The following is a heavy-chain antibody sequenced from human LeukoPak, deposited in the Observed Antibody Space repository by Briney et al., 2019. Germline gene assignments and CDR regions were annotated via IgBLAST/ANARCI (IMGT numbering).Heavy chain of an antibody. D-gene: IGHD6-13*01. CDR1: GFTFSSYC. V-gene: IGHV3-33*06. CDR2: IWYDGSNK. Sequence: GRSLRLSCAASGFTFSSYCMHWVRQAPGKGLEWVAVIWYDGSNKYYADSVKGRFTISRDNSKNTLYLQMNSLRAEDTAVYYCAKEYSSSWPVGFDYWGQGTLVTVSS. J-gene: IGHJ4*02. CDR3: AKEYSSSWPVGFDY.